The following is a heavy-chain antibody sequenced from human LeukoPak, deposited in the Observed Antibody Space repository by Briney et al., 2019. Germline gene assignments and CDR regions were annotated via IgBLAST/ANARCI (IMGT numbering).Heavy chain of an antibody. CDR2: IFPILGTA. Sequence: SVKVSCKASGGTFSSYAISWVRQAPGQGLEWMGGIFPILGTANYAQKFQGRVTITANESTSTAYMELSSLRSEDTAVYYCAREFRYCSGGSCYREVLPDYWGQGTLVTVSS. V-gene: IGHV1-69*13. CDR3: AREFRYCSGGSCYREVLPDY. D-gene: IGHD2-15*01. J-gene: IGHJ4*02. CDR1: GGTFSSYA.